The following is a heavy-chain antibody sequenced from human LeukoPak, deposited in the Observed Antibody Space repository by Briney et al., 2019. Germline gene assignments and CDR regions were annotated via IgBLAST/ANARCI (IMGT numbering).Heavy chain of an antibody. D-gene: IGHD7-27*01. CDR2: ISSSSSYI. V-gene: IGHV3-21*01. CDR3: AKDFAGWGTDY. Sequence: GGSLRLSCAASGITFSSYNMNWVRQAPGKGLEWVSSISSSSSYIYYADSVKGRFTISRDNAKNSLYLQMNSLRAEDTAVYYCAKDFAGWGTDYWGQRTLVTVSS. J-gene: IGHJ4*02. CDR1: GITFSSYN.